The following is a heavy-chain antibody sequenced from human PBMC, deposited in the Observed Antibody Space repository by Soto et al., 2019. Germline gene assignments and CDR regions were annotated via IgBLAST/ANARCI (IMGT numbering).Heavy chain of an antibody. CDR2: MSGSGGST. J-gene: IGHJ4*02. V-gene: IGHV3-23*01. Sequence: GGSLRLSCAAAGCTFSGDAMSWVRQAPGKGREWVSGMSGSGGSTYYADSVKGRLTIYRDHSKNTLYLQMKSLRAEDTAVYYCEKDARSGPQGYWRQGTLVTVSS. CDR1: GCTFSGDA. CDR3: EKDARSGPQGY. D-gene: IGHD2-15*01.